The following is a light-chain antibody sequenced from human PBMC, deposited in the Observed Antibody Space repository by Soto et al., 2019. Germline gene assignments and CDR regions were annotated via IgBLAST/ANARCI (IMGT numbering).Light chain of an antibody. CDR2: KVS. J-gene: IGKJ1*01. CDR3: MQGISFR. CDR1: QSLVYSDGNTY. V-gene: IGKV2-30*01. Sequence: VLTQSPLSLSVTLGQPASISCRSSQSLVYSDGNTYLNWFHQRPGQSPRRLIYKVSKRDSGVPDRFSGSGSGTDFKLRISRVEADDVGVFYCMQGISFRFGQGTKVDIK.